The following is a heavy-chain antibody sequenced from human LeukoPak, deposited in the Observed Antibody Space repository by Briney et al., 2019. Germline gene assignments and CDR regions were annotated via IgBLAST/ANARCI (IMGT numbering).Heavy chain of an antibody. V-gene: IGHV3-21*01. CDR1: GFTFSIYA. D-gene: IGHD2-2*01. CDR2: ISSSSSYI. J-gene: IGHJ4*02. CDR3: ARGDRDLYCSSTSCYPVL. Sequence: GGSLRLSCDASGFTFSIYAMNWVRQAPGKGLEWVSSISSSSSYIYYADSVKGRFTISRDNAKNSLYLQMNSLRAEDTAVYYCARGDRDLYCSSTSCYPVLGGQGTLVTVSS.